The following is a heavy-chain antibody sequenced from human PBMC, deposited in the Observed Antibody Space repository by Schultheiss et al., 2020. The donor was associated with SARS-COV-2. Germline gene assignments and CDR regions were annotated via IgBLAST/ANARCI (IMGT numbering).Heavy chain of an antibody. D-gene: IGHD1-1*01. J-gene: IGHJ3*02. V-gene: IGHV3-74*01. CDR2: ISSDGSTT. CDR1: GFTVSSNY. CDR3: ARDLGTGTTSGAFDI. Sequence: GGSLRLSCAASGFTVSSNYMSWVRQAPGKGLVWVSRISSDGSTTNYSDSVKGRFTISRDNAKNSLYLQMNSLRAEDTAVYYCARDLGTGTTSGAFDIWGQGTMVTVSS.